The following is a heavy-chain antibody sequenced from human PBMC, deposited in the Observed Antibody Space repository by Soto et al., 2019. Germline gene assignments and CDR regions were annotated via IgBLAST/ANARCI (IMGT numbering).Heavy chain of an antibody. CDR3: ARHREPDFDY. Sequence: SETLSLTCAVYGGSFSDYYGSWIRQPPGKGLEWIGEINHSGTTNYNPSLKSRVTISVDTSKNQFSLKMTSVTAADTAVYYCARHREPDFDYWGQGILVTVSS. V-gene: IGHV4-34*01. CDR1: GGSFSDYY. CDR2: INHSGTT. J-gene: IGHJ4*02.